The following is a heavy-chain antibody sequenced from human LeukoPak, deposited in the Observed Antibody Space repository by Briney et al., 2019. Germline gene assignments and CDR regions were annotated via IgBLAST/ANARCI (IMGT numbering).Heavy chain of an antibody. Sequence: ASVKVSCKASGYTFTDYYIHWLRQAPGQGLEWMGWINPNSGDTSYAQKFQGRVTMTRDTSIRTAYMELSSLRSEDTAVYYCARDNDSRDPPHFDYWGQGTLVTVSS. CDR3: ARDNDSRDPPHFDY. J-gene: IGHJ4*02. V-gene: IGHV1-2*02. D-gene: IGHD3-16*01. CDR1: GYTFTDYY. CDR2: INPNSGDT.